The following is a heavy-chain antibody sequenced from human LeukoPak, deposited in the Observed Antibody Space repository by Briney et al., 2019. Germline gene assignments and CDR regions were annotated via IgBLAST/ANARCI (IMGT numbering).Heavy chain of an antibody. CDR2: TYYRSKWYN. J-gene: IGHJ4*02. V-gene: IGHV6-1*01. CDR3: ARDVSGLAAAGTRTYYFDY. Sequence: SQTLSLTCAISGDSVSSNSAAWNWIRQSPSRGLEWLGRTYYRSKWYNDYAVSVKSRITINPETSKNQFSLQLNSVTPEDTAVYYCARDVSGLAAAGTRTYYFDYWGQGTLVTVSS. CDR1: GDSVSSNSAA. D-gene: IGHD6-13*01.